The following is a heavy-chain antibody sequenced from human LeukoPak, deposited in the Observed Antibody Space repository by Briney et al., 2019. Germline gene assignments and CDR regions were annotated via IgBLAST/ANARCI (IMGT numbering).Heavy chain of an antibody. CDR1: GGSINSYY. D-gene: IGHD5-12*01. J-gene: IGHJ3*02. Sequence: SETLSLTCTVSGGSINSYYWSWIRQPPGKGLEWIGYIYYIGSTNYNPSLKSRVTISVDTSKNQFSLKLSSVTAADTAVYYCARVYGSGYDFRGAFDIWGQGTMVTVSS. CDR2: IYYIGST. CDR3: ARVYGSGYDFRGAFDI. V-gene: IGHV4-59*01.